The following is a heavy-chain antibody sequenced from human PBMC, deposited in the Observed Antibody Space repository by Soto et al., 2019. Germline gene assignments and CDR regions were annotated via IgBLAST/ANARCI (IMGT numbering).Heavy chain of an antibody. D-gene: IGHD3-10*01. Sequence: GASVKVSCKASGYTFTNYAMHWVRQAPGQRLEWMGWINAAIGNTKYAQKFQGSVTITRDTSANTAYMELSSLRSEDTALYYCARRNVYGSGSYSFDYCGQGTLVTVSS. CDR3: ARRNVYGSGSYSFDY. CDR2: INAAIGNT. J-gene: IGHJ4*02. V-gene: IGHV1-3*01. CDR1: GYTFTNYA.